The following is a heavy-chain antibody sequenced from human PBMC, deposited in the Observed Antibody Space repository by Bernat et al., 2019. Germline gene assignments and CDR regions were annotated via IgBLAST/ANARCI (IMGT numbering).Heavy chain of an antibody. CDR3: AKDNWNQRGVDGFDV. V-gene: IGHV3-30-3*02. J-gene: IGHJ3*01. CDR2: ISYDGSNK. Sequence: QVQLVESGGGVVQPGRSLRLSCAASGFTFSSYAMHWVRQAPGKGLEWVAVISYDGSNKYYADSVKGRFTISRDNAKNSLYLQMNSLRAEDTALYYCAKDNWNQRGVDGFDVWGQGTMVTVSS. D-gene: IGHD1-20*01. CDR1: GFTFSSYA.